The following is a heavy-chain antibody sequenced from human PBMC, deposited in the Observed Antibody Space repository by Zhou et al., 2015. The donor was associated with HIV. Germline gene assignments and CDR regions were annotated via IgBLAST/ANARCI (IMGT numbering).Heavy chain of an antibody. V-gene: IGHV1-69*06. CDR2: IIPVLGTT. CDR3: ARDRGAARPDWRYFDL. CDR1: GGTFSTYG. D-gene: IGHD6-6*01. J-gene: IGHJ2*01. Sequence: QVQLVQSGAEVKKPGSSVKVSCKASGGTFSTYGVSWVRKAPGQGLEWMGGIIPVLGTTHYAQRFQGRVSITADRSTSTAYVELRSLTSEDTAVYYCARDRGAARPDWRYFDLWGRRAPWSLSPQ.